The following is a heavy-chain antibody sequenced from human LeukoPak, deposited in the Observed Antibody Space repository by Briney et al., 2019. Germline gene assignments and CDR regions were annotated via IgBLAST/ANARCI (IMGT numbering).Heavy chain of an antibody. Sequence: GASVKVSCKASGGTFSSYAISWVRQAPGQGLEWMGGIIPIFGTANYAQKFQGRVTITADESTSTAYMELSSLRSEDTAVYYCARALYGSGSYYKSRGIYFDYWGQGTLVTVSS. CDR3: ARALYGSGSYYKSRGIYFDY. D-gene: IGHD3-10*01. J-gene: IGHJ4*02. CDR2: IIPIFGTA. V-gene: IGHV1-69*13. CDR1: GGTFSSYA.